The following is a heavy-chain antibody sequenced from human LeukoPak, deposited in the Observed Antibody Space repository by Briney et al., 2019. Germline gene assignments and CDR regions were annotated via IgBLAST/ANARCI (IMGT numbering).Heavy chain of an antibody. CDR1: GYTFTGYY. D-gene: IGHD6-13*01. Sequence: ASVKVSCKASGYTFTGYYMHWVRQAPGQGLEWMGRINPNSGGTNYAQKFQGRVTMTRDTSISTAYMELSRLRSDDTAVYYCARDTSSSWSYYYYYYMDVWDKGTTVTVSS. V-gene: IGHV1-2*06. J-gene: IGHJ6*03. CDR2: INPNSGGT. CDR3: ARDTSSSWSYYYYYYMDV.